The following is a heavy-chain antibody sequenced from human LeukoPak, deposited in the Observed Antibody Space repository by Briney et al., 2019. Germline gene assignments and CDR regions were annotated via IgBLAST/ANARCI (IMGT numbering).Heavy chain of an antibody. CDR3: AKDGAYYGSGSYYHLLDY. CDR2: ISGDGGST. V-gene: IGHV3-43*02. CDR1: GFTFDDYA. Sequence: GGSLRLSCAASGFTFDDYAMHWVRQAPGKGLEWVSLISGDGGSTYYADSVKGRFTISRDNSKNSLYLQMNSLRTEDTALYYCAKDGAYYGSGSYYHLLDYWGQGTLVTVSS. D-gene: IGHD3-10*01. J-gene: IGHJ4*02.